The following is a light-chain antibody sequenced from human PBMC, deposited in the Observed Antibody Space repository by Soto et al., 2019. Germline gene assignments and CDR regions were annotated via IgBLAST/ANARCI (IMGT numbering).Light chain of an antibody. Sequence: DIQMTQSPSSLSASVGDRVTITCRASQGISNYLAWYQQKPGKVPKLLIYAASTLQSGVPSRFSGSGSGTDFTLTISSLQPEDFATYYWQKDNSARRLTFGQGTRLEIK. V-gene: IGKV1-27*01. J-gene: IGKJ5*01. CDR3: QKDNSARRLT. CDR2: AAS. CDR1: QGISNY.